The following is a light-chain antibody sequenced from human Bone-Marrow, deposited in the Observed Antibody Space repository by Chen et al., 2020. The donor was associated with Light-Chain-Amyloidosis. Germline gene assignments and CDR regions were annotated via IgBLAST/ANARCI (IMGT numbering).Light chain of an antibody. CDR3: TSYQITNTLL. CDR1: RSDVGGDNH. CDR2: DVT. Sequence: QSALTQPASVSGSPGQSITISCTGTRSDVGGDNHVSWYQQHPDNAPQLSMSDVTTRPSWVHDRSSGNKPDNAASLPLSGLQTEDGADYFSTSYQITNTLLFGSVPRVTVL. J-gene: IGLJ1*01. V-gene: IGLV2-14*01.